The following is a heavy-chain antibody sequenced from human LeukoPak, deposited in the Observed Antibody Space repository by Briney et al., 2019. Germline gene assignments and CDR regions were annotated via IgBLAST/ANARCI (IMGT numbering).Heavy chain of an antibody. CDR1: GFRFKNYA. J-gene: IGHJ4*02. V-gene: IGHV3-23*01. CDR3: AKDVRRAEYCSSTTCYTSSFDQ. D-gene: IGHD2-2*02. CDR2: TSASGGGT. Sequence: GGSLRLSCAASGFRFKNYAMTWVRQPPGKGLKWVSTTSASGGGTYYADSVKGRFTISRDNSKDTLSLQMNTLRAEDTALYYCAKDVRRAEYCSSTTCYTSSFDQWGQGTLVTVSS.